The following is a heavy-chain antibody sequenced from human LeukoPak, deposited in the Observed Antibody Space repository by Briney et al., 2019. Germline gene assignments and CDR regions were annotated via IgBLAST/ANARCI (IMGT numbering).Heavy chain of an antibody. CDR2: INSDGSST. J-gene: IGHJ4*02. CDR1: GFSFRSYW. V-gene: IGHV3-74*01. CDR3: ARESSVGAHKAFDY. D-gene: IGHD1-26*01. Sequence: GGSLRLSCAASGFSFRSYWMHWVRQAPGKGLVWVSRINSDGSSTSYADSVKGRFTISRDNAKNTLYMQMNSLRAEDTAVYYCARESSVGAHKAFDYWGQGTLVTVSS.